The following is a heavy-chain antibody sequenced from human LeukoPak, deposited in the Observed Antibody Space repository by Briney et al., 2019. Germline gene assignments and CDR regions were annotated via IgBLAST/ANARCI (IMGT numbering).Heavy chain of an antibody. Sequence: ASVTVSCTASGGTFSSYAISWVRQAPGQGLEWMGWISAYNGNTSYAQKLQGRVTMTTDTSTSTACMELRSLRSDDTAVYYCAREIAVAGNNWFDPWGQGTLVTVSS. CDR2: ISAYNGNT. V-gene: IGHV1-18*01. CDR1: GGTFSSYA. D-gene: IGHD6-19*01. CDR3: AREIAVAGNNWFDP. J-gene: IGHJ5*02.